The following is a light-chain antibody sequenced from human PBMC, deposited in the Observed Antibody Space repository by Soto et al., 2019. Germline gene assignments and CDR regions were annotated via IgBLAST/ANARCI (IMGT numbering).Light chain of an antibody. CDR2: AAS. CDR3: QHRNDYPRT. V-gene: IGKV1-9*01. Sequence: DIQLTQSPSFLSASVGDRVTITCRASQGLNGYLAWYQQKPGKAPKLLIYAASTLESGVPSRFSGSGSGTEFTLTISSLQPEDFATYYCQHRNDYPRTFRQWTRREIK. J-gene: IGKJ5*01. CDR1: QGLNGY.